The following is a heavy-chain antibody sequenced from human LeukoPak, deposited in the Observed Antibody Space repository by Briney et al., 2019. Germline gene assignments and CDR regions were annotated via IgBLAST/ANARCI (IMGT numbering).Heavy chain of an antibody. D-gene: IGHD5-18*01. Sequence: RGSLRLSRAASAFTFSSYIMNWVRQAPGKGLEWVSSISSSGSYIYYADSVKGRFTISRDNAKNSLHLQMNSLRAEDTAVYYCARGSGVQVWSSLDYWGQGTLVTVSS. CDR1: AFTFSSYI. J-gene: IGHJ4*02. CDR3: ARGSGVQVWSSLDY. CDR2: ISSSGSYI. V-gene: IGHV3-21*01.